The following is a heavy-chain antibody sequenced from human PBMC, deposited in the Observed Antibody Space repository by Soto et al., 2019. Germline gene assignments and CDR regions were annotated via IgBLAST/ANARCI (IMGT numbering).Heavy chain of an antibody. CDR3: AALGEVVLADRYYFDY. J-gene: IGHJ4*02. CDR2: IIPIFGTA. V-gene: IGHV1-69*01. D-gene: IGHD2-21*01. CDR1: GGTFSSYA. Sequence: QVQLVQSGAEVKKPGSSVKVSCKASGGTFSSYAISWVRQAPGQGLEWMGGIIPIFGTANYAQKFQGRVTITADDSTGTAYMELSSLRSEDTAVYYCAALGEVVLADRYYFDYWGQGTLVTVSS.